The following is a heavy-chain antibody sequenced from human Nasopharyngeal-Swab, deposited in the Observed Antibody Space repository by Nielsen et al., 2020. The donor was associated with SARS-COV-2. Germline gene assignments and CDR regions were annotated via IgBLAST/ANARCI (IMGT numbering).Heavy chain of an antibody. CDR3: TTPGSYPGIDY. CDR2: IKSKTDGGTT. V-gene: IGHV3-15*01. CDR1: AVTFSNAW. J-gene: IGHJ4*02. D-gene: IGHD1-26*01. Sequence: SLCLSGAAAAVTFSNAWQSWVRQAPGEGLEWIGRIKSKTDGGTTDYAAPVKGRFTISRDDSKNTLFLQMNSLKTEDTAVYYCTTPGSYPGIDYWGQGTLVTVSS.